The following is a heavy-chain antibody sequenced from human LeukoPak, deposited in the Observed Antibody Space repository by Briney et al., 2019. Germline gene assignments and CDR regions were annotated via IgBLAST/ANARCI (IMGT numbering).Heavy chain of an antibody. Sequence: SETLSLTCTVSGGSISSYYWSWIRQPPGKGLEWIGYIYYSGSTNYNPSLKSRVTISVDTSKNQFSLKLSSVTAADTAVYYCARARPPDYGDDTAPYYFDYWGHGTLVAVSS. CDR2: IYYSGST. V-gene: IGHV4-59*01. J-gene: IGHJ4*01. CDR1: GGSISSYY. D-gene: IGHD4-17*01. CDR3: ARARPPDYGDDTAPYYFDY.